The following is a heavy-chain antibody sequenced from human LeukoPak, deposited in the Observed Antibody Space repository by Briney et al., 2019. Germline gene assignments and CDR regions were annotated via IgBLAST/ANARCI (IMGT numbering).Heavy chain of an antibody. J-gene: IGHJ4*02. Sequence: ASVKVSCKASGYTFTSYGISWVRQAPRQGLEWMGWISAYNGNTNYAQKLQGRVTMTTDTSTSTAYMELRSLRSDDTAVYYCARDTSRSLDVGPSDYWGQGTLVTVSS. CDR1: GYTFTSYG. V-gene: IGHV1-18*01. CDR3: ARDTSRSLDVGPSDY. D-gene: IGHD6-13*01. CDR2: ISAYNGNT.